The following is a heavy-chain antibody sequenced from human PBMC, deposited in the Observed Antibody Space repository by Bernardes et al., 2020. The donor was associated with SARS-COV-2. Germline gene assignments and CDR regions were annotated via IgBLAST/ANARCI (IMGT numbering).Heavy chain of an antibody. Sequence: SETLFPTCAVYGGSFSGYYWSWIRPPPGKGREWIGEINHSGSTNYNPSLKSRVTISVDTSKNQFSLKLSSVTAADTAVYYCARGLFAGRGDYWGQGTLVTVSS. V-gene: IGHV4-34*01. J-gene: IGHJ4*02. CDR1: GGSFSGYY. D-gene: IGHD3-10*02. CDR3: ARGLFAGRGDY. CDR2: INHSGST.